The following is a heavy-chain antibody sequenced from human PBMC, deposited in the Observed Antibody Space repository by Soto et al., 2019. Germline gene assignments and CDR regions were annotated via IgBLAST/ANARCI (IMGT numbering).Heavy chain of an antibody. CDR1: GFTFSSYA. CDR3: AEDFLALSSGILGIEAFDY. CDR2: ISGSGGST. Sequence: GGSLRLSCAASGFTFSSYAMSWVRQAPGKGLEWVSAISGSGGSTYYASSVKGRFTISRDNSKNTLYLQMNSLRAEDTAVYYCAEDFLALSSGILGIEAFDYWGQGTLVTVSS. V-gene: IGHV3-23*01. J-gene: IGHJ4*02. D-gene: IGHD6-13*01.